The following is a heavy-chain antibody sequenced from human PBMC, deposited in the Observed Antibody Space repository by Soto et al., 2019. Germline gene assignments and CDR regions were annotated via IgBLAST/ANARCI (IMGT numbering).Heavy chain of an antibody. CDR1: GGSISSYY. CDR3: ARFYYDSSGILSDY. Sequence: QVQLQESGPGLVKPSETLSLTCTVSGGSISSYYWSWIRQPPGKGLEWIGYIYYSGSTNYNPSLTSRVTISVDTSKNQFSLKLSSVTAADTAVYYCARFYYDSSGILSDYWGQGTLVTVSS. V-gene: IGHV4-59*01. D-gene: IGHD3-22*01. CDR2: IYYSGST. J-gene: IGHJ4*02.